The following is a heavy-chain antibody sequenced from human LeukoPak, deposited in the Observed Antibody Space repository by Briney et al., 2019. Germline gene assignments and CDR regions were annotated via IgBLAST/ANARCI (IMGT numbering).Heavy chain of an antibody. V-gene: IGHV3-7*03. CDR1: RFTFSSYW. Sequence: GGSLRLSCAASRFTFSSYWMSWVRQAPGRGLEWVANIKQDGSEKYYVDSVKGRFTISRDNAKNSLYLQLNSLRAEDTAVYYCARARGGYDFDYWGQGTLVTVSS. CDR3: ARARGGYDFDY. CDR2: IKQDGSEK. D-gene: IGHD5-12*01. J-gene: IGHJ4*02.